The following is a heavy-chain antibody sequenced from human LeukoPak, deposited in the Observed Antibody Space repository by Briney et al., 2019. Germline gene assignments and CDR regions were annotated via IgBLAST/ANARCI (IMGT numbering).Heavy chain of an antibody. J-gene: IGHJ4*02. CDR3: ARHPSIAVGLDH. CDR2: IYPGDSDT. Sequence: HGESLKISCKGSGYRFSDYWIAWVRQMPGKGLECMGAIYPGDSDTRYSPSFQGQVTISADKSISTAYLQWNSLKAPDTAIYYCARHPSIAVGLDHWGQGTLVTVSS. V-gene: IGHV5-51*01. D-gene: IGHD6-19*01. CDR1: GYRFSDYW.